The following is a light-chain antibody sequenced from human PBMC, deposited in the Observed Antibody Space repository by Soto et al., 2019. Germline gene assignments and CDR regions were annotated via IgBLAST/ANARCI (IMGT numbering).Light chain of an antibody. CDR1: SQHSHYA. Sequence: QLVLTQSPSASASLGASVKFTCTLSSQHSHYAIAWHQQQPEKGPRYLMIVNNDGSHNKGDGIPDRFSGSKSGAERYLTISSLQSEDEADYYCHTWGTGIHEVVFGGGTKLTVL. V-gene: IGLV4-69*01. CDR2: VNNDGSH. CDR3: HTWGTGIHEVV. J-gene: IGLJ2*01.